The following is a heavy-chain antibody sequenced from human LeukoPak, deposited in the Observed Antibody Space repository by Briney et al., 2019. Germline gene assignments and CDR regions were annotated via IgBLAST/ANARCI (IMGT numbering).Heavy chain of an antibody. Sequence: GESLKISCKGSGYSFTSYWIGWVRQMPGKGLEWVGIIYPGDSDTRYSPSFQGHVTISADKSISTAYLQWSSLKASDTAMYYCARPVSEWELHFDYWGQGTLVTVSS. J-gene: IGHJ4*02. CDR1: GYSFTSYW. CDR3: ARPVSEWELHFDY. V-gene: IGHV5-51*01. D-gene: IGHD1-26*01. CDR2: IYPGDSDT.